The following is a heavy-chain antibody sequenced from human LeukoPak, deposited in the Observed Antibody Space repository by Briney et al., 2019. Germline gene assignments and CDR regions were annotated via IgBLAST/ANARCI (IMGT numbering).Heavy chain of an antibody. J-gene: IGHJ6*03. CDR1: GASFSSYA. CDR3: AKQGALRQDYYMDV. V-gene: IGHV1-69*06. CDR2: IIPIFGTP. Sequence: SLKVSCKASGASFSSYAISWARQAPGQGLEWMGRIIPIFGTPNYAQRFQGRVTITADTVSSTAYMEVNNLTSEDTAVYFCAKQGALRQDYYMDVWGNGTTVTVSS.